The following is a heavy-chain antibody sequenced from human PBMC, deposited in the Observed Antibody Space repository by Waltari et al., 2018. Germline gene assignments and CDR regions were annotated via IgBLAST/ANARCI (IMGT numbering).Heavy chain of an antibody. D-gene: IGHD2-15*01. CDR1: GDSMISTYW. J-gene: IGHJ4*02. V-gene: IGHV4-4*02. CDR2: VHGSGKT. Sequence: QLQLRESGPGLVKPSGPLSLTCAVSGDSMISTYWWSWVRQSPGKGLQWMGQVHGSGKTNYHPSFASRVTISLDTYNKQFSLRVTSATAADTAVYYCARDRGRGLYLESWGPGTLVTVSP. CDR3: ARDRGRGLYLES.